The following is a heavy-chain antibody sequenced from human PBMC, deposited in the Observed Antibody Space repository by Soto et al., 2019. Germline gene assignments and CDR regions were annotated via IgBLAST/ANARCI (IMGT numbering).Heavy chain of an antibody. CDR3: ARRRGGFGGGWTTPYFDY. CDR2: IYWDDDK. V-gene: IGHV2-5*02. D-gene: IGHD6-19*01. CDR1: GFSLNTGGVG. Sequence: QITLKESGPTLVKPTQTLTLTCSFSGFSLNTGGVGVGWIRQPPGKALEWLAVIYWDDDKSWSPSLRDRLSITRDASDDQVVLTVTNMDPVDTATYYCARRRGGFGGGWTTPYFDYWGQGTLVTVSS. J-gene: IGHJ4*02.